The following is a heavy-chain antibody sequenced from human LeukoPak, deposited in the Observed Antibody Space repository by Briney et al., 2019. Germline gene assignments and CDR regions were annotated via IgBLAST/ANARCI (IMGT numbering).Heavy chain of an antibody. CDR1: GFTFSSYT. V-gene: IGHV3-33*08. Sequence: GGSLRLSCEASGFTFSSYTMSWVRQAPGKGLEWVAVIWYDGSNKYYGDSVKGRVTISRDNSKNTLYLQMNSLRAGDTAVYYCARDPSPRGYSSWPSNYFDSWGQGTLVTVSS. D-gene: IGHD6-13*01. CDR2: IWYDGSNK. CDR3: ARDPSPRGYSSWPSNYFDS. J-gene: IGHJ4*02.